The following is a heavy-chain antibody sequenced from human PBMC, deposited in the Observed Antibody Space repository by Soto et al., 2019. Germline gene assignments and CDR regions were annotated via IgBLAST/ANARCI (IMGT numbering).Heavy chain of an antibody. CDR3: ARDYARGWCQF. CDR1: GFSFSNSG. D-gene: IGHD2-8*02. V-gene: IGHV3-30*03. Sequence: GGSLRLSCTASGFSFSNSGIQWVRQTPGKGLDWVALISFDGDKYYVDSVKGRFTISRDNPTNTVYLQMNRLRPEDTGVYYCARDYARGWCQFWGQGTMVTVSS. CDR2: ISFDGDK. J-gene: IGHJ4*02.